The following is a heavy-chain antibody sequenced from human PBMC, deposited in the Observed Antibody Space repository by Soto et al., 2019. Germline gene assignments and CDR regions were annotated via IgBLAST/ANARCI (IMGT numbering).Heavy chain of an antibody. CDR2: IRKKANNYAT. J-gene: IGHJ4*02. D-gene: IGHD3-16*01. CDR1: GLTFSGSA. Sequence: EVQLVESGGGLVQPGGSLKLSCAVSGLTFSGSAMHWVRQASGKGLEWVGNIRKKANNYATAYAASVKGRFTISRDDSKNTAYLQMNSLKTEDTAVYYCSANDHDDHTTFDQWGRGTLVTVSS. CDR3: SANDHDDHTTFDQ. V-gene: IGHV3-73*01.